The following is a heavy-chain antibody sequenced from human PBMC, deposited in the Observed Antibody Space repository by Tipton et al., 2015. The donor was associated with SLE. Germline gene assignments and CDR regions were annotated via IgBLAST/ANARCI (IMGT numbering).Heavy chain of an antibody. Sequence: GSLRLSCAASGFTLSNYVMNWVRQAPGKGLEWVSVISSSGDAPYYADSAKGRFTISRDNSKNTLYLQMNGLRAEDTAVYHCATPGGRGFSPWDNWGPGTLVTVSS. V-gene: IGHV3-23*01. CDR3: ATPGGRGFSPWDN. CDR2: ISSSGDAP. CDR1: GFTLSNYV. D-gene: IGHD2-15*01. J-gene: IGHJ4*02.